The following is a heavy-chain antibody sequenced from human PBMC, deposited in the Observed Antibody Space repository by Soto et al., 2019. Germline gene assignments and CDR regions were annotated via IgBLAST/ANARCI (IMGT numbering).Heavy chain of an antibody. J-gene: IGHJ6*02. CDR3: TRGKFTVTTFGDGNYYYGMDV. Sequence: GGSLRLSCTASGFTFGDYAMSWFRQAPGKGLEWVGFIRSKAYGGTTEYAASVKGRFTISRDDSKSIAYLQMNSLKTEDTAVYYCTRGKFTVTTFGDGNYYYGMDVWGQGTTVTVSS. V-gene: IGHV3-49*03. CDR1: GFTFGDYA. D-gene: IGHD4-17*01. CDR2: IRSKAYGGTT.